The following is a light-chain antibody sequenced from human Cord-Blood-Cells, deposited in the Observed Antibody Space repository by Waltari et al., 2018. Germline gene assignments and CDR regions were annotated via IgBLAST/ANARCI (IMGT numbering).Light chain of an antibody. J-gene: IGLJ1*01. CDR3: SSYAGINNAV. CDR2: EVS. CDR1: SSDVGCHNH. Sequence: QYALTQPPSASGSPGQSETISCIGTSSDVGCHNHVSWYQQNPGKAPKLIIYEVSRRPSGVPDRFSGTNSVNTASLTVSGLQAEDDANDCCSSYAGINNAVLGTGTTLTVL. V-gene: IGLV2-8*01.